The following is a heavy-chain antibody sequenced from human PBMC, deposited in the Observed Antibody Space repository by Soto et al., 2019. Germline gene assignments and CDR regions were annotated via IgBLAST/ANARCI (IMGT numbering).Heavy chain of an antibody. CDR2: IYHSGST. CDR1: GGSISSGYHY. Sequence: PSETLSLTCSVSGGSISSGYHYWSWVRQPPGKGLEWIREIYHSGSTNYNPSLKSRVTISVDKSKNQFSLKLSSVTAADTAVYYCARDLRITMVRGEDYYYGMDVWGQGTTVTVSS. D-gene: IGHD3-10*01. CDR3: ARDLRITMVRGEDYYYGMDV. V-gene: IGHV4-4*02. J-gene: IGHJ6*02.